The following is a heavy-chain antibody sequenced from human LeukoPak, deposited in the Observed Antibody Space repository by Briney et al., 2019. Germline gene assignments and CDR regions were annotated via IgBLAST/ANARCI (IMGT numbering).Heavy chain of an antibody. D-gene: IGHD1-26*01. CDR1: GGSISSYY. V-gene: IGHV4-59*12. Sequence: PSETLSLTCTVSGGSISSYYWSWIRQPPGKGLEWIGYIYYSGSTNYNPSLKSRVTISVDTSKNQFSLRMRDVTAADTAVYFCATAEWEYFYFDSWGQGALVAVSS. CDR3: ATAEWEYFYFDS. CDR2: IYYSGST. J-gene: IGHJ4*02.